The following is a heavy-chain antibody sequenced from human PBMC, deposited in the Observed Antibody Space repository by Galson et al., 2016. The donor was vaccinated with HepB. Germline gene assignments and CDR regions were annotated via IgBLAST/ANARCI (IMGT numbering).Heavy chain of an antibody. V-gene: IGHV4-39*02. J-gene: IGHJ4*02. CDR2: LYYTENT. CDR1: GGSIRSSNYY. Sequence: SETLSLTCSVSGGSIRSSNYYWGWIRQPPGKGLEWIGSLYYTENTYSNPSLKSRLTMSIDTSKNHFFLNLTSVTAADTGVYYCARAWRQWLVPWGQGALVTVSS. D-gene: IGHD6-19*01. CDR3: ARAWRQWLVP.